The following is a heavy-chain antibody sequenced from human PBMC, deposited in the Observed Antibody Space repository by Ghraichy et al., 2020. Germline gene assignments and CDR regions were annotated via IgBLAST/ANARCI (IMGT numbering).Heavy chain of an antibody. CDR2: IYYSGST. CDR3: ARLFLGIAAAEPSDY. CDR1: GGSISSSSYY. D-gene: IGHD6-13*01. Sequence: SETLSLTCTVSGGSISSSSYYWGWIRQPPGKGLEWIGSIYYSGSTYYNPSLKSRVTISVDTSKNQFSLKLSSVTAADTAVYYCARLFLGIAAAEPSDYWGLETLVTVSS. J-gene: IGHJ4*02. V-gene: IGHV4-39*01.